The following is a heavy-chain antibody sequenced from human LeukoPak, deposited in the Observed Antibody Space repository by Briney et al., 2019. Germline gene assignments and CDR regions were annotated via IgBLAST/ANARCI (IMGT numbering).Heavy chain of an antibody. CDR1: GFTVSSNY. J-gene: IGHJ4*02. Sequence: GGSLRLSCAASGFTVSSNYMSWVRQAPGKGLEWVPVIYSGGSTYYADSVKGRFTISRDNSKNTLYLQMNSLRAEDTAVYYCAREIDYDSSGYYYAYFDYWGQGTLVTVSS. CDR2: IYSGGST. D-gene: IGHD3-22*01. CDR3: AREIDYDSSGYYYAYFDY. V-gene: IGHV3-66*01.